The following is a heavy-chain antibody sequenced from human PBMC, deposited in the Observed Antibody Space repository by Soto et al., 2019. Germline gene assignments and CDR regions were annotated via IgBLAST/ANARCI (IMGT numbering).Heavy chain of an antibody. D-gene: IGHD3-22*01. CDR3: ARVGSSGYYPFDY. CDR1: GGSVSSGSYY. Sequence: QVQLQESGPGLVKPSETLSLTCTVSGGSVSSGSYYWSWIRQPPGKGLEWIGYIYYSGSTNYNPSLKSRVTISVDTSKNQFSLKLSSVTAADTAVYYCARVGSSGYYPFDYWGQGTLVTVSS. V-gene: IGHV4-61*01. CDR2: IYYSGST. J-gene: IGHJ4*02.